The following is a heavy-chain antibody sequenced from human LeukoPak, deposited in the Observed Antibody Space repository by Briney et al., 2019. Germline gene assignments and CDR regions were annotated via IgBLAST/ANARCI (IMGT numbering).Heavy chain of an antibody. Sequence: SETLSLTCTVSGGSISSSSYYWGWIRQPPGKGLEWIGRIYYSGSTYYNPSLKSRVTISVDTSKNQFSLKLSSVTAADTAVYYCARHRIAADGGGYWGQGTLVTVSS. D-gene: IGHD6-13*01. CDR1: GGSISSSSYY. V-gene: IGHV4-39*01. J-gene: IGHJ4*02. CDR2: IYYSGST. CDR3: ARHRIAADGGGY.